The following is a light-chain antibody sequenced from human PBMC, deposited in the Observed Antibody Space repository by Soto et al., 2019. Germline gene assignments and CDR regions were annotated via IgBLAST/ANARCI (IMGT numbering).Light chain of an antibody. CDR2: GNS. Sequence: QSVLTQPPTVSEAPGQRVTISCTGSSSNIGAGYDVHWYQQLPGTAPKLLIYGNSNRPSGVPDRFSGYKSGTSASLAITGLQAEDEADYYCQSYDSSLSGWVFGGGTKLTVL. V-gene: IGLV1-40*01. CDR1: SSNIGAGYD. CDR3: QSYDSSLSGWV. J-gene: IGLJ3*02.